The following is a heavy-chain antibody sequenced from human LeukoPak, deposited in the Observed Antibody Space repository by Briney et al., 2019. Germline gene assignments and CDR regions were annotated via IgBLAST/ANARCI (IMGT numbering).Heavy chain of an antibody. CDR3: ATSWGPDTSAFRWGRDGMDV. CDR2: ISGSGAST. Sequence: GGSLRPSCAASGFTFSSYAMSWVRQAPGKGLEWVSAISGSGASTYYAASAKGRFTIYRDNSKNTQYLQMNSLRAEDTAVYYCATSWGPDTSAFRWGRDGMDVWGQGTTVIVS. D-gene: IGHD3-16*01. J-gene: IGHJ6*02. V-gene: IGHV3-23*01. CDR1: GFTFSSYA.